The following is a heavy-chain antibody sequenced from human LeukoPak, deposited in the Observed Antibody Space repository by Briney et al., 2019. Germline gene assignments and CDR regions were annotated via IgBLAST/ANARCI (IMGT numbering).Heavy chain of an antibody. CDR2: ISPYNGNT. Sequence: GASVKVSCKASGGTFSSYAISWVRQAPGQGLEWVGWISPYNGNTYYAQKFQGRVTMTTDTSTSTASMELRSLRSDDTAVYYCARDLHGGHSGFADYWGQGTLVTVSS. V-gene: IGHV1-18*01. CDR3: ARDLHGGHSGFADY. D-gene: IGHD4-23*01. J-gene: IGHJ4*02. CDR1: GGTFSSYA.